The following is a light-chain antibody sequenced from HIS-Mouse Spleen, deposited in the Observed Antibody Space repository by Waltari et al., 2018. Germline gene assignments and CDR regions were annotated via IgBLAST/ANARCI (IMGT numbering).Light chain of an antibody. CDR3: QVWDSSSDRV. V-gene: IGLV3-21*02. J-gene: IGLJ1*01. Sequence: SYVLTQPPSVSVAPGQTARITCGGNNIGSNSVHWYQQKPGQAPVLGVYDDSDRPSGFPERFSGSNAGNTATLTISRVEAGDEADYYCQVWDSSSDRVFGTGTKVTVL. CDR2: DDS. CDR1: NIGSNS.